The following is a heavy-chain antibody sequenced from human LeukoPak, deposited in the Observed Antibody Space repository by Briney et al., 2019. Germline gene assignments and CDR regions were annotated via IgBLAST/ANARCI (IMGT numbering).Heavy chain of an antibody. J-gene: IGHJ5*02. Sequence: GVSLRLSCAASGFTFSNAWMSWVRHAPGKGREWVGRIRSKSVGGTTDYAAPVKGTLTISREDSKNTLYLQMNSLRTEDTAVYYCTTFGCSYGLAWGQGTLVTVSS. CDR3: TTFGCSYGLA. CDR2: IRSKSVGGTT. D-gene: IGHD5-18*01. V-gene: IGHV3-15*01. CDR1: GFTFSNAW.